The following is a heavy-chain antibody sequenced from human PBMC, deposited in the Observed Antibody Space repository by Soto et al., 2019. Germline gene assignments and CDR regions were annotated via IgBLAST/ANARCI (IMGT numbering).Heavy chain of an antibody. CDR3: ARIGYSSSSLDY. J-gene: IGHJ4*02. D-gene: IGHD6-13*01. CDR1: GFTFINCW. V-gene: IGHV3-7*03. Sequence: GVSLRLSCAASGFTFINCWMSWGRQAPGKGLEWVANINQDGSQIYYVDSVRGRFTISRDNAKNSVYLQIKSLRAEDTAVYYCARIGYSSSSLDYWGRGTLVTVSS. CDR2: INQDGSQI.